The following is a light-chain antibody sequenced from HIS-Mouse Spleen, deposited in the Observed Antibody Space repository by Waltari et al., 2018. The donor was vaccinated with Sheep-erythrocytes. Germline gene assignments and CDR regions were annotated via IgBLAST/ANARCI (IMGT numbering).Light chain of an antibody. J-gene: IGLJ2*01. CDR3: SSYTSSSTPVV. CDR1: SSDVGGSNY. CDR2: EVS. Sequence: QSALTQPASVSGSPGPSITISCTGTSSDVGGSNYVSWYQQHPGKAPKLMIYEVSNRPSGVSNRFSGSKSGNTASLTISGLQAEDEADYYCSSYTSSSTPVVFGGGTKLTVL. V-gene: IGLV2-14*01.